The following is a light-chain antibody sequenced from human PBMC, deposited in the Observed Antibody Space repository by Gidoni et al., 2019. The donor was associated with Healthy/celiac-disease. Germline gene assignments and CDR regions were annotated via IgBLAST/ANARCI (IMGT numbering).Light chain of an antibody. CDR3: QQSYSTPRA. Sequence: IQMTHSPSSLSASVGDRVTITCRASQSISSYLNWYQQKPGKAPKLLIYAASSWQSGVPARFSGSGSGTDFTLTISSLEPEDFATYYCQQSYSTPRAFGPGTKVEIK. V-gene: IGKV1-39*01. J-gene: IGKJ3*01. CDR2: AAS. CDR1: QSISSY.